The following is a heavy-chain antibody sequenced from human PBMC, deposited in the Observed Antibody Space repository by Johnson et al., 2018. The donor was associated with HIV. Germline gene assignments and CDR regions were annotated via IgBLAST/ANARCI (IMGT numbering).Heavy chain of an antibody. J-gene: IGHJ3*02. CDR1: GFTFSSYA. D-gene: IGHD3-16*01. CDR3: ARDYETI. V-gene: IGHV3-30*14. Sequence: QVQLVESGGGVVQPGRSLRLSCAASGFTFSSYAIHWVRQAPAKGLEWVAVISYDGSDKYYADSVKGRFTISRDSSKNTLYLEMNSLRAEDTAVYYCARDYETIWGQGTMVTVSS. CDR2: ISYDGSDK.